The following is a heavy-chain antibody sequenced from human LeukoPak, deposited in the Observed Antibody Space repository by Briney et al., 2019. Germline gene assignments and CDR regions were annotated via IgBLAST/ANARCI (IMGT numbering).Heavy chain of an antibody. CDR2: ISYDGSNK. Sequence: GGSLRLSCAASGFTFSSYAMHWVRQAPGKGLEWVAVISYDGSNKYYADSVKGRFTVSRDNSKNTLYLQMNSLGAEDTAVYYCARGSGYSYGSPVVYWGQGTLVTVSS. CDR1: GFTFSSYA. V-gene: IGHV3-30-3*01. J-gene: IGHJ4*02. D-gene: IGHD5-18*01. CDR3: ARGSGYSYGSPVVY.